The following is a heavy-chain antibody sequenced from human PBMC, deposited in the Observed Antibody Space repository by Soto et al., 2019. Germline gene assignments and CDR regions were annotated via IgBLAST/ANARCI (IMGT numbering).Heavy chain of an antibody. CDR3: ATGYCSGGSCRSEYFQH. CDR2: FDPEDGET. Sequence: ASVKVSCKVSGYTLTELSMHWVRQAPGKGLEWMGGFDPEDGETIYAQKFQGRVTMTEDTSTDTAYMELSSLRSEDTAVYYCATGYCSGGSCRSEYFQHWGQGTLVTVSS. D-gene: IGHD2-15*01. J-gene: IGHJ1*01. V-gene: IGHV1-24*01. CDR1: GYTLTELS.